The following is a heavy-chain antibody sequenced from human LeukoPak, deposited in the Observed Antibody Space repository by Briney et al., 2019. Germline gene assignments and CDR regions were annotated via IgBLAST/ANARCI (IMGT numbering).Heavy chain of an antibody. Sequence: ASVKVSCKASGYTFTSYGISWVRQAPGQGLEWMGWISAYNGNTNYAQKLQGRVTMTTDTSTSTAYMELRSLRSDDTAVYYCARVPDYDFWSGYYFDYWGQGTLVTVSS. CDR2: ISAYNGNT. V-gene: IGHV1-18*01. CDR1: GYTFTSYG. J-gene: IGHJ4*02. D-gene: IGHD3-3*01. CDR3: ARVPDYDFWSGYYFDY.